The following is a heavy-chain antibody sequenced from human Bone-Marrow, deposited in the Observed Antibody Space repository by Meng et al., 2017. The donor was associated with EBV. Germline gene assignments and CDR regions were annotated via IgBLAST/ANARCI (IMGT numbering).Heavy chain of an antibody. CDR2: IIPIFVTP. CDR1: GGTLNNYA. V-gene: IGHV1-69*06. J-gene: IGHJ4*02. D-gene: IGHD1-26*01. Sequence: QVQLVESGGEVKKPGSSVKVSCKASGGTLNNYAISWVRQAPGQGLEWMGGIIPIFVTPNYARKFQGRVTITADKSTSTSYMELSSLRSDDTAVYYCARVKGLGATLGYYFDFWGQGTLVTVSS. CDR3: ARVKGLGATLGYYFDF.